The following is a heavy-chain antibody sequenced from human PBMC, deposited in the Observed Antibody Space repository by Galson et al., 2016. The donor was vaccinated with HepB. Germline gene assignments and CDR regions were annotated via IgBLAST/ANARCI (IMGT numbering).Heavy chain of an antibody. Sequence: LSLTCTVSGGSISSSNYYWAWIRQPPGQGLEWIGNVYHRGSTYYKSSLKSRATMSIDTSKNQFSLNLISVTAADTAVYYCARLSVASGWFDPWGQGTLVTVSS. CDR1: GGSISSSNYY. CDR3: ARLSVASGWFDP. J-gene: IGHJ5*02. CDR2: VYHRGST. V-gene: IGHV4-39*01. D-gene: IGHD6-19*01.